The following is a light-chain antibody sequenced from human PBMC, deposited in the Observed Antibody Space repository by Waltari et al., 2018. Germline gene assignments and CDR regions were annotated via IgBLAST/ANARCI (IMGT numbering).Light chain of an antibody. CDR3: QSYDNNNWV. CDR1: SGSSTSHH. CDR2: EDN. Sequence: FMLTQSHSVSESPGNTVTISCTGSSGSSTSHHVQWYQQRPGSAPTIVLYEDNQRPSGVPDRFSGSIDRSSNSASLTISGLKTEDEADYYCQSYDNNNWVVGGGTKLTVL. J-gene: IGLJ3*02. V-gene: IGLV6-57*02.